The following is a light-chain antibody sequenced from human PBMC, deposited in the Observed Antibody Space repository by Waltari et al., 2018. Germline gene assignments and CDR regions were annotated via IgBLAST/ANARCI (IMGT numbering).Light chain of an antibody. J-gene: IGLJ3*02. CDR3: QSFDSSLSGWGV. CDR1: SSHIGAGYD. Sequence: QSVLTQPPSVSGAPGQRVTISCPGSSSHIGAGYDVHWSQQLPGTAPKLLIYGNSNRPSGVPDRFSGSKSGTSASLAITGLQAEDEADYYCQSFDSSLSGWGVFGGGTKLTVL. CDR2: GNS. V-gene: IGLV1-40*01.